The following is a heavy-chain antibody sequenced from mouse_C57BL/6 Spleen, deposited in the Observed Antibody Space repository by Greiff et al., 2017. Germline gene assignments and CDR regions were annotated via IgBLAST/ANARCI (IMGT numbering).Heavy chain of an antibody. D-gene: IGHD1-1*01. V-gene: IGHV3-6*01. Sequence: EVQLQQSGPGLVKPSQSLSLTCSVTGYSITSGYYWNWIRQFPGNKLEWMGYISYDGSNNYNPSLKNRISITRDTSKNQFFLKLNSVTTEDTATYYCARDWATVVAQGFDVWGTGTTVTVSS. J-gene: IGHJ1*03. CDR2: ISYDGSN. CDR1: GYSITSGYY. CDR3: ARDWATVVAQGFDV.